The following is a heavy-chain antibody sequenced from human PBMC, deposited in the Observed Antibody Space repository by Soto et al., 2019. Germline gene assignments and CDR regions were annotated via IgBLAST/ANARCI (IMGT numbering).Heavy chain of an antibody. V-gene: IGHV2-5*02. CDR1: GFSLSTSGVG. CDR2: IYWDDDK. D-gene: IGHD3-22*01. J-gene: IGHJ4*02. CDR3: AHHRLRGYYDSSGWY. Sequence: QITLKESGPTLVKPTQTLTLTCTFSGFSLSTSGVGVGWIRQPPGKALEWLALIYWDDDKRYSPSLKSRLTITKATSNNQVVLTMTNMDPVDTATYYCAHHRLRGYYDSSGWYWGQGTLVTVSS.